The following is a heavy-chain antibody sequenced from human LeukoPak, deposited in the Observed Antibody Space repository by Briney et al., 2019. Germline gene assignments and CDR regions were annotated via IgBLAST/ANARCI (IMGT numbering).Heavy chain of an antibody. CDR1: GYTFTGYY. CDR2: INPNSGGT. D-gene: IGHD3-22*01. CDR3: AKYYYDSYEGYYFDY. J-gene: IGHJ4*02. Sequence: ASVKVSCKASGYTFTGYYMHWVRQAPGQGLEWMGWINPNSGGTNYAQKFQGRVTMTRDTSISTAYMELSGLKSDDTAFYYCAKYYYDSYEGYYFDYWGQGTLVTVSS. V-gene: IGHV1-2*02.